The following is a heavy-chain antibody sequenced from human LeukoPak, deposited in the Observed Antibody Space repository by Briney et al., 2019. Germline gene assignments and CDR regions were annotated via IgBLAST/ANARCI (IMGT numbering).Heavy chain of an antibody. CDR1: GYSFTSYW. Sequence: GESLKISCQGSGYSFTSYWIGWVRQVPGKGLEWMGIIYPGDSDTRYSPSFQGQVTISADKSITTAYLQWSSLKASDTAMYYCARQLRYFDWLIDYWGQGTLVTVSS. CDR2: IYPGDSDT. V-gene: IGHV5-51*01. CDR3: ARQLRYFDWLIDY. D-gene: IGHD3-9*01. J-gene: IGHJ4*02.